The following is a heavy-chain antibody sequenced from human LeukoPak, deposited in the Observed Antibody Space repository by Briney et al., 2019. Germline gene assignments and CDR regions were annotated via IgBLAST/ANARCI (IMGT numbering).Heavy chain of an antibody. V-gene: IGHV3-21*01. CDR1: GFTFSSYS. D-gene: IGHD6-19*01. Sequence: GGSLRLSCAASGFTFSSYSMDWVRQAPGKGLEWVSSISSSSSYIYYADSVKGRFTISRDNAKNSLYLQMNSLRAEDTAVYYCARGPSYSSGWYGGRNWFDPWGQGTLVTVSS. J-gene: IGHJ5*02. CDR2: ISSSSSYI. CDR3: ARGPSYSSGWYGGRNWFDP.